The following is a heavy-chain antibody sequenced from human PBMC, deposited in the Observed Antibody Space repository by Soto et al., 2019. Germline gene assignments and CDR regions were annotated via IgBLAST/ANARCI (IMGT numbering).Heavy chain of an antibody. J-gene: IGHJ6*02. V-gene: IGHV3-23*01. D-gene: IGHD3-22*01. CDR2: ISGSGGST. Sequence: QAPGKGLEWVSAISGSGGSTYYADSVKGRFTISRDNSKNTLYLQMNSLRAEDTAVYYCAKGHYYDSSGYRVPYYYYGMDVWGQGTTVTVSS. CDR3: AKGHYYDSSGYRVPYYYYGMDV.